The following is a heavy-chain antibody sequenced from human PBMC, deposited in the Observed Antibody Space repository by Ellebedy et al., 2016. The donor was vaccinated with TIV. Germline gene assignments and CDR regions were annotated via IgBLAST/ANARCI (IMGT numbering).Heavy chain of an antibody. CDR1: GYTFINYW. V-gene: IGHV5-51*01. Sequence: GESLKISCKGSGYTFINYWIGWVPQLPGTGLEWMGVITAGDSDTRYGPYFQGQVTISDDKSISTTSLQWSSLKASETAMYYCARSRYSSGWPYFDYWGQGTLVTVSS. J-gene: IGHJ4*02. CDR3: ARSRYSSGWPYFDY. D-gene: IGHD6-19*01. CDR2: ITAGDSDT.